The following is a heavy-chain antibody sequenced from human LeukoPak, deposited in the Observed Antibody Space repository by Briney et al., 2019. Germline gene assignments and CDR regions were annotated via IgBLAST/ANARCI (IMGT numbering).Heavy chain of an antibody. CDR1: GFTFDDYA. V-gene: IGHV3-43D*04. J-gene: IGHJ4*02. CDR2: ISWDGGST. Sequence: PGGSLRHSCAASGFTFDDYAMHWVRQAPGKGLEWVSLISWDGGSTYYADSVKGRFTISRDNSKDSLYLQMNSLRAEDTALYYCSKDMYGSGSYGGIDYWGQGTLDTVSS. CDR3: SKDMYGSGSYGGIDY. D-gene: IGHD3-10*01.